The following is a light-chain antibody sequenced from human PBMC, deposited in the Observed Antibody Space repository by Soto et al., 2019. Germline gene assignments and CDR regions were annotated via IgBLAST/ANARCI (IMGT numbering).Light chain of an antibody. CDR3: GSYADNNFFYV. J-gene: IGLJ1*01. CDR2: EVN. V-gene: IGLV2-8*01. CDR1: SSDIGRYGS. Sequence: QSALTQPPSASGSPGQSVTISCAGTSSDIGRYGSVSWYQHHPGKAPKLIIFEVNVRPSGVPDRFSGSKSGNTASLTVSGLQTDDEADYYCGSYADNNFFYVFGTGTKLTVL.